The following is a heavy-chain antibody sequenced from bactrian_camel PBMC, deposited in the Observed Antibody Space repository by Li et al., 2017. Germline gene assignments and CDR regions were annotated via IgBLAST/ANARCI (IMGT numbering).Heavy chain of an antibody. CDR3: NVGLCGTWPPGQDNY. CDR2: INSGGGGT. D-gene: IGHD5*01. CDR1: GFTFSNYA. J-gene: IGHJ4*01. Sequence: EVQLVESGGGSVQAGGSLRLSCAASGFTFSNYAMSWVRQAPGKGLEWVSAINSGGGGTYYADSVKGRFTFAQDNTENAVSLQMNSLKPEDTATYYCNVGLCGTWPPGQDNYWGQGTQVTVS. V-gene: IGHV3S40*01.